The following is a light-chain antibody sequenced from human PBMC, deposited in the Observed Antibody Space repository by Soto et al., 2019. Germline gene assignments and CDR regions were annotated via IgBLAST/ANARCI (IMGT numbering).Light chain of an antibody. CDR1: SSDVGGYNY. Sequence: QSALTQPASVSGSPGQSITISCTGTSSDVGGYNYVSWYQHHPGRAPKLMIYEVSTRPSGVSNRFSGSKSGNTASLTISGLQAEDEADYYCSSYTSSTLFAFGTGTKVTVL. CDR3: SSYTSSTLFA. J-gene: IGLJ1*01. CDR2: EVS. V-gene: IGLV2-14*01.